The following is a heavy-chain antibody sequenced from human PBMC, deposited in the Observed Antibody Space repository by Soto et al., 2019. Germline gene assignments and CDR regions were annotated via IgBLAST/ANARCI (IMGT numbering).Heavy chain of an antibody. CDR1: GFTFSSYA. Sequence: GGSLRLSCAASGFTFSSYAMSWVRQAPGKGLEWVSAISGSGGSTYYADSVKGRFTISRDNSKNTLYLQMNSLRAEDTAVYYCAREVRYSSGWSSLDYWGQGTLVTVSS. CDR3: AREVRYSSGWSSLDY. D-gene: IGHD6-19*01. J-gene: IGHJ4*02. V-gene: IGHV3-23*01. CDR2: ISGSGGST.